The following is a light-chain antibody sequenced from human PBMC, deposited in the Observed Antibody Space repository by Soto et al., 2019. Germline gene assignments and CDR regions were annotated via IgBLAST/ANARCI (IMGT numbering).Light chain of an antibody. CDR3: MQTKQLPLT. J-gene: IGKJ1*01. V-gene: IGKV2D-29*01. CDR2: EVS. Sequence: TVMTQTPLSLSVTPGQPASISCKSSQSLLHSDGKTYLYWYLQRPGQPPQLLMSEVSDRFSGVPDRFSGTGSGTDFTLTISRVEAEDVGLYSCMQTKQLPLTFGPGTKVEVK. CDR1: QSLLHSDGKTY.